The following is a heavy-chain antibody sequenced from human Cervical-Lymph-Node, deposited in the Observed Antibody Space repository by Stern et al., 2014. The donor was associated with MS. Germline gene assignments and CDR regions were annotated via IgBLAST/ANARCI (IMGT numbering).Heavy chain of an antibody. V-gene: IGHV1-2*02. D-gene: IGHD6-19*01. J-gene: IGHJ4*02. CDR1: GYSFTGYY. CDR3: ARDRAGWGTGSEY. Sequence: QVQLQESGAEVKKPGASVKVSCTTSGYSFTGYYMHWVRQAPGQGLEWMGWINPKSGGTKYAQKFQGRVTMTRDTSLTLAYMELTRLSSDDTAVYYCARDRAGWGTGSEYWGQGTQVTVSS. CDR2: INPKSGGT.